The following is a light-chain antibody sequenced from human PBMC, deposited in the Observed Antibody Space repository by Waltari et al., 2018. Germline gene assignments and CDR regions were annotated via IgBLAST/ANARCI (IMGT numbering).Light chain of an antibody. CDR3: QQRRNWPLT. V-gene: IGKV3-11*01. Sequence: EIVLTQSPATLSLSPGERATLPCRASQRVDMYLAWYQQRPGQSPRLRIYDTSNRATGIPARFSGSGSETDFSLTISSLEPEDFAVYYCQQRRNWPLTFGGGTKVEIK. CDR1: QRVDMY. CDR2: DTS. J-gene: IGKJ4*01.